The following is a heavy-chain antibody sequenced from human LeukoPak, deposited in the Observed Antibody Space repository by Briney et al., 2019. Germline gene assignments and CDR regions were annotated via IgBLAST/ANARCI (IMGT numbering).Heavy chain of an antibody. CDR2: INQDGSEK. D-gene: IGHD6-13*01. CDR1: GFSFSSHW. V-gene: IGHV3-7*01. Sequence: PGGSLRLSCAASGFSFSSHWMSWVRQAPGKGLEWVANINQDGSEKNNVDSVKGRFTISRDNAKNSLYLQMNSLRAEDTAVYYCAREGGYSSSWYGYWGQGTLVTVSS. J-gene: IGHJ4*02. CDR3: AREGGYSSSWYGY.